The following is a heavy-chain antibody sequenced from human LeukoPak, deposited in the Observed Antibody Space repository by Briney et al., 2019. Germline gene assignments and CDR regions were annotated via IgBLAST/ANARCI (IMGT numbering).Heavy chain of an antibody. CDR1: GDSVPSNSAA. D-gene: IGHD6-19*01. V-gene: IGHV6-1*01. CDR2: TYYRSKWYN. CDR3: ARDLRYSSGWYDWFDP. Sequence: SQTLSLTCAISGDSVPSNSAAWNWIRQSPSRGLEWLGRTYYRSKWYNDYAVSVKSRITINPDTSKNQFSLQLNSVTPEDTAVYYCARDLRYSSGWYDWFDPWGQGTLVTVSS. J-gene: IGHJ5*02.